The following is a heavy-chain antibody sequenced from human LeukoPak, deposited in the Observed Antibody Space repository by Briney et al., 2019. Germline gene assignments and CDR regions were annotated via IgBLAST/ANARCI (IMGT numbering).Heavy chain of an antibody. V-gene: IGHV3-48*01. CDR2: ISSSSSTI. Sequence: GGSLRLSCAASGFTFSSYSMNWVRQAPGKGLERVSYISSSSSTIYYADSVKGRFTISRDNAKNSLYLQMNSLRAEDTAVYYCARDRIEQQRTLGRSTSYYNYYYMDVWGKGTTVTVSS. CDR1: GFTFSSYS. J-gene: IGHJ6*03. D-gene: IGHD6-13*01. CDR3: ARDRIEQQRTLGRSTSYYNYYYMDV.